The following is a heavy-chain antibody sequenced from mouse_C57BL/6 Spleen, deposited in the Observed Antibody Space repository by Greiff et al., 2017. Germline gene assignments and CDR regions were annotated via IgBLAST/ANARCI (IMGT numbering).Heavy chain of an antibody. CDR1: GYSITSGYY. D-gene: IGHD1-1*01. V-gene: IGHV3-6*01. J-gene: IGHJ2*01. CDR3: ASYYYGSSQSYFDY. Sequence: DVKLQESGPGLVKPSQSLSLTCSVTGYSITSGYYWNWIRQFPGNKLEWMGYISYDGSNNYNPSLKNRISITRDTSKNQFFLKLNSVTTEDTATYYCASYYYGSSQSYFDYWGQGTTLTVSS. CDR2: ISYDGSN.